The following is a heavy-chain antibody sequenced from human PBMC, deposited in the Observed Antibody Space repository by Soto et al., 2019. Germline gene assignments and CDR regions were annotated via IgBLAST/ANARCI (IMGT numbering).Heavy chain of an antibody. D-gene: IGHD6-13*01. CDR2: ISSSTSHT. V-gene: IGHV3-11*05. J-gene: IGHJ4*02. Sequence: QVQLVESGGGLVKPGGSLRLSCAVSGFTFSDYYMTWIRQAPGKGLVWVSYISSSTSHTNYADSVKGRFTIARDNAKTSLFLQMNSMRAEDTAVYYCARGRGAAADYFDFWGQGTLVTVSS. CDR3: ARGRGAAADYFDF. CDR1: GFTFSDYY.